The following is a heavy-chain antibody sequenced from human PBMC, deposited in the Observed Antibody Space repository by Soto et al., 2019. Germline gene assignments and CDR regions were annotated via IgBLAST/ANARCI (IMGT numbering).Heavy chain of an antibody. CDR1: GFTFSTYS. Sequence: GGSLRLSCAASGFTFSTYSVNWVRQAPGKGLEWVSSISSSSSDIYYADSVKGRLTISRDNSKNTLYLQMNSLRAEDTAVYYCAKRVGTHRSLWVFDYWGQGTLVTVSS. D-gene: IGHD2-21*01. CDR2: ISSSSSDI. V-gene: IGHV3-21*04. CDR3: AKRVGTHRSLWVFDY. J-gene: IGHJ4*02.